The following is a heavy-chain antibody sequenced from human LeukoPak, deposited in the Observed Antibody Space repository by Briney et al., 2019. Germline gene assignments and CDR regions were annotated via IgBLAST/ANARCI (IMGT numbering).Heavy chain of an antibody. D-gene: IGHD1-26*01. V-gene: IGHV4-59*01. CDR2: IYYSGST. Sequence: SETLSLTCTVSGGSISSYYWSWIRQPPGKGLEWIGYIYYSGSTNYNPSLKSRVTISVDTSKNQFSLKLSSVTAVDTAVYYCAREYYSGSYRLFDYWGQGTLVTVSS. CDR3: AREYYSGSYRLFDY. J-gene: IGHJ4*02. CDR1: GGSISSYY.